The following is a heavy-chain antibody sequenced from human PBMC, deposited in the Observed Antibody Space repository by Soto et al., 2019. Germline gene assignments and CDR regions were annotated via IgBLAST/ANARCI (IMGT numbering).Heavy chain of an antibody. CDR1: GGSVSSGSYY. CDR2: IYYSGST. J-gene: IGHJ4*02. V-gene: IGHV4-61*01. CDR3: ARSPFDAALWFGNWR. Sequence: SETLSLTCTVSGGSVSSGSYYWSWIRQPPGKGLEWIGYIYYSGSTNYNPSLKSRVTISVDTSKNQFSLKLSSVTAADTAVYYCARSPFDAALWFGNWRWGQGPLVTSPQ. D-gene: IGHD3-10*01.